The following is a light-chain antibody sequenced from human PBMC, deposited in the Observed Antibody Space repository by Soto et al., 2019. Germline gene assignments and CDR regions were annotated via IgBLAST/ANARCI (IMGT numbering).Light chain of an antibody. CDR2: GAS. V-gene: IGKV3-20*01. CDR1: QSVSSN. J-gene: IGKJ1*01. CDR3: QQYGSSQGWT. Sequence: EIVLTQSPGTLSLSPGERATLSCRASQSVSSNLAWYQQKPGQAPRLLIYGASTRATGIPDRFSGSGSGTDFTLTISRLEPEDFAVYYCQQYGSSQGWTFGQGTKVDIK.